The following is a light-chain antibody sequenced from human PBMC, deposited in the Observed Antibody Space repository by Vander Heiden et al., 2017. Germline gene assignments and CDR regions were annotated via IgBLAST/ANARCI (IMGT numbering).Light chain of an antibody. Sequence: SYVLTQPPSVSVAPGKTATIPCGGANIGRRSVHWYQQRPGQAPVLVIYYDDDRPSGIPERFSGFNSENTATLTISRVEAGDEADYYCQVWDDNGGHPWVFGGGTRLTVL. CDR1: NIGRRS. CDR2: YDD. V-gene: IGLV3-21*04. J-gene: IGLJ3*02. CDR3: QVWDDNGGHPWV.